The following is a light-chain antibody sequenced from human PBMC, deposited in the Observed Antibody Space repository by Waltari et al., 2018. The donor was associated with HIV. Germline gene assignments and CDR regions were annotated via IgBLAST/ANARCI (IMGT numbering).Light chain of an antibody. CDR1: QDIHTF. J-gene: IGKJ4*01. V-gene: IGKV1-9*01. Sequence: DIRLTQSPSFLSASIGERITITCRASQDIHTFLAWSPQKPRRAPKLLVYAASTLQSGVSSRFSGSGSGTDFTLTINSLQPEDCATYYCRQLNSYPVTFGGGTKVE. CDR3: RQLNSYPVT. CDR2: AAS.